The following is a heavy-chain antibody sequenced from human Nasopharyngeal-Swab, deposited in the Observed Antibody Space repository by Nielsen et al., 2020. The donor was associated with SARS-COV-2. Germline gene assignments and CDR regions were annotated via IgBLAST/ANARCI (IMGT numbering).Heavy chain of an antibody. CDR1: GFTFSSYS. Sequence: GESLKISCAASGFTFSSYSMNWVRQAPGKGLEWVSYISSSSSTIYYADSVKGRFTISRDNAKNSLYLQMNSLRAEDKAVYYCARDKPAAIRRYYYYMDVWGKGTTVTVSS. D-gene: IGHD2-2*02. J-gene: IGHJ6*03. CDR3: ARDKPAAIRRYYYYMDV. V-gene: IGHV3-48*01. CDR2: ISSSSSTI.